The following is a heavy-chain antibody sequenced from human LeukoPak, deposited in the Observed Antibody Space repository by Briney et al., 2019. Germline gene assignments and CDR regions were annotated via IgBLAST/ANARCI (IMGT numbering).Heavy chain of an antibody. D-gene: IGHD6-6*01. CDR1: GFTFSSYA. CDR2: ISGSGGST. Sequence: GASLRLSSAASGFTFSSYAMSWVRQAPGKGLEWVSAISGSGGSTYYADSVKGRFTISRDNSKNTLYLQMNSLRAEDTAVYYCAKDLGIAARRYYYGMDVWGQGTTVTVSS. CDR3: AKDLGIAARRYYYGMDV. J-gene: IGHJ6*02. V-gene: IGHV3-23*01.